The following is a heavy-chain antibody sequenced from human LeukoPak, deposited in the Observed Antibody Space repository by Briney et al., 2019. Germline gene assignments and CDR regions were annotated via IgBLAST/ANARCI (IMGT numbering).Heavy chain of an antibody. V-gene: IGHV3-23*01. D-gene: IGHD3-3*01. CDR3: ARDARFLEWLSPYYMDV. Sequence: PGGSLRLSCAASGFTFSSYAMSWVRQAPGKGLEWVSAISGSGGSTYYADSVKGRFTISRDNAKNSLYLQMNSLRAEDTAVYYCARDARFLEWLSPYYMDVWGKGTTVTVSS. CDR1: GFTFSSYA. J-gene: IGHJ6*03. CDR2: ISGSGGST.